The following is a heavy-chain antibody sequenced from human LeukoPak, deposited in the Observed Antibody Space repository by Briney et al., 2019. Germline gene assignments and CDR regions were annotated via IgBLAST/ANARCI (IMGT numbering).Heavy chain of an antibody. CDR2: ISAYNGNT. CDR1: GYTFTSYG. V-gene: IGHV1-18*01. Sequence: VASVKVSCKASGYTFTSYGISWVRQAPGQGLEWMGWISAYNGNTNYAQKLQGRVTMTTDTSTSTAYMELRSLRSDDTAVYYCARDRVGIGGSELGYWGQGTLVTVSS. J-gene: IGHJ4*02. D-gene: IGHD5-12*01. CDR3: ARDRVGIGGSELGY.